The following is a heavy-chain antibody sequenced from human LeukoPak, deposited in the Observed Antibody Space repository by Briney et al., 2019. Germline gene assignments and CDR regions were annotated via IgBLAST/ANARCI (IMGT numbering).Heavy chain of an antibody. V-gene: IGHV3-66*02. CDR2: ISTGGAT. CDR1: GFIVTNDY. CDR3: ARDLSGGHQYAFDV. D-gene: IGHD2-15*01. J-gene: IGHJ3*01. Sequence: GGSLRLSCAASGFIVTNDYMNWVRQAPGKGLEGGSVISTGGATYYSAPVKARSTISVAICKNTLYLQMNSLRPEDTAIYYCARDLSGGHQYAFDVWGQGTMVTVSS.